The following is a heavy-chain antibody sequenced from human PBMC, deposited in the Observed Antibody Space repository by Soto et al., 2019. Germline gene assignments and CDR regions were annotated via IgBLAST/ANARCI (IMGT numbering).Heavy chain of an antibody. CDR3: ARAKEYTSSSGMDV. Sequence: QVQLQQSGPGLVKPSQTLSLTCASSGDSVSSNSSAWNLIRQSPSRGISWLGRTYQRSKWYSDYSVSVESRIIINPNASKNQFSLPLLSVTPEDTAVYYCARAKEYTSSSGMDVWCQGTTVTVSS. CDR2: TYQRSKWYS. CDR1: GDSVSSNSSA. V-gene: IGHV6-1*01. J-gene: IGHJ6*02. D-gene: IGHD6-6*01.